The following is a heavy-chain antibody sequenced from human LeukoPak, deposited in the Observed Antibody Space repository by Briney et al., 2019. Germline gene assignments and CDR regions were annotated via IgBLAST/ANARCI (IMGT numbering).Heavy chain of an antibody. CDR2: IWYDGSNK. J-gene: IGHJ4*02. V-gene: IGHV3-33*06. CDR3: AKRPSDYGDYVSYFDY. D-gene: IGHD4-17*01. Sequence: PGRSLRLSCAASGFTFSSYGMHWVRQAPGKGLEWVAVIWYDGSNKYYADSVKGRFTISRDNSKNTLYLQMKSLRAEDTAVYYCAKRPSDYGDYVSYFDYWGQGTLVTVSS. CDR1: GFTFSSYG.